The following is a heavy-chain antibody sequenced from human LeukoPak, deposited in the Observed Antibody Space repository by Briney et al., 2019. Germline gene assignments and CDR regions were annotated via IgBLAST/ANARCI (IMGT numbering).Heavy chain of an antibody. CDR1: GGSINGYY. CDR2: IYYSGNT. D-gene: IGHD6-13*01. Sequence: PSETLSLTCTVFGGSINGYYWSWIRQPPGKGLEWIDYIYYSGNTNYNPSLKSRVSISVDTSKNQFSLNLSSVTAADTAVYYCARLHFAAAEEFDPWGQGTLVTVSS. CDR3: ARLHFAAAEEFDP. J-gene: IGHJ5*02. V-gene: IGHV4-59*08.